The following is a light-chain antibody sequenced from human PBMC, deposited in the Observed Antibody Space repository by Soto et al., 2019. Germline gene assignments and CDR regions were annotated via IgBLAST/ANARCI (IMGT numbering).Light chain of an antibody. CDR1: QSISVW. CDR2: KAS. CDR3: QQYETFSGT. V-gene: IGKV1-5*03. J-gene: IGKJ1*01. Sequence: DIQMAQSPSTLSASVGDRVTITCRASQSISVWLAWYQQKAGKAPNLLIYKASRLESGVPSRFSGSGSGTKFTLTIASLQPDDFATYYCQQYETFSGTFGPGTKVDIK.